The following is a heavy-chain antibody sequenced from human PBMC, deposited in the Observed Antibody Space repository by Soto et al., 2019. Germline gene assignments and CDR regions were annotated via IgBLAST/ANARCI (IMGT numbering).Heavy chain of an antibody. D-gene: IGHD2-15*01. J-gene: IGHJ4*02. CDR3: ARVSGSFEFDY. V-gene: IGHV4-4*02. CDR1: SGSISSSNC. Sequence: SETLSLTCAVSSGSISSSNCWSWVRQPPGKGLEWIGEIYHSGSTNYNPSLKSRVTISVDKSKNQFSLKLSSVTAADTAVYYCARVSGSFEFDYWGQRTLVTVSS. CDR2: IYHSGST.